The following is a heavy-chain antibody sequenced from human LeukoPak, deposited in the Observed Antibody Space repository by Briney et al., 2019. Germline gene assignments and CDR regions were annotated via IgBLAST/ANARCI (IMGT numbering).Heavy chain of an antibody. CDR3: AMALDN. CDR1: GFTFSNYL. CDR2: ISHSGGSI. J-gene: IGHJ4*02. Sequence: GGSLRLSCVASGFTFSNYLMNWVRQAPGKGLEWVSGISHSGGSIYYADSVKGRFTISRDNSKNTLYLQMDRLRVEDTAVYYCAMALDNWGQGTLVTVSS. V-gene: IGHV3-23*01.